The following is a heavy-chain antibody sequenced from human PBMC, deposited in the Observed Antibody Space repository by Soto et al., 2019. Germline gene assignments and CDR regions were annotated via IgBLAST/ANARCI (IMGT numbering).Heavy chain of an antibody. Sequence: PSETLSLTCAVYGGSFSGYYWSWIRQPPGNGLEWIGEINHSGSTNYNPSLKSRVTISVDTSKNQFSLKLSSVTAADTAVYYCARAGITMVRGVIITGLRYYYYGMDVWGQGTTVTVSS. CDR2: INHSGST. J-gene: IGHJ6*02. CDR1: GGSFSGYY. V-gene: IGHV4-34*01. D-gene: IGHD3-10*01. CDR3: ARAGITMVRGVIITGLRYYYYGMDV.